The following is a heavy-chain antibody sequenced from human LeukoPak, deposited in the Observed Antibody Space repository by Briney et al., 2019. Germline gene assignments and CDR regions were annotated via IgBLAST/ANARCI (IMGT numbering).Heavy chain of an antibody. J-gene: IGHJ6*03. Sequence: PGGSLRLSCAASGFTFSSYEMNWVRQAPGKGLEWVSYISSSGSTIHYADSVKGRFTISRDTSKNTLYLQMHSLRAEDSAVYYCVRSDYGDFEPYYYYYMDVWGKGTTVTDSS. CDR1: GFTFSSYE. V-gene: IGHV3-48*03. CDR2: ISSSGSTI. CDR3: VRSDYGDFEPYYYYYMDV. D-gene: IGHD4-17*01.